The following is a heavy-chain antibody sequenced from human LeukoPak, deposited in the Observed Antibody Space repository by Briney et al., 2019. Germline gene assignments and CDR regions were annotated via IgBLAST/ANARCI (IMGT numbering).Heavy chain of an antibody. V-gene: IGHV3-7*04. CDR3: ARGTYYYEF. D-gene: IGHD3-16*01. CDR1: KFTFSNYW. Sequence: GGSLRLSCAASKFTFSNYWMSWVRQPPGKGLEWVAYKNQAGNDKKYLDSVKGRFTISRDNAKNSLYLQMNSLRAEDTAVYYCARGTYYYEFWGQGTLVTVSS. J-gene: IGHJ4*02. CDR2: KNQAGNDK.